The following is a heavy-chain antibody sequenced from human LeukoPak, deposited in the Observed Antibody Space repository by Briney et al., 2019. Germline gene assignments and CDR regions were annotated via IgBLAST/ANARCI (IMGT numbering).Heavy chain of an antibody. CDR3: ARDTFYSSGVYGLDV. J-gene: IGHJ6*02. CDR1: GFIFSSYG. D-gene: IGHD3-22*01. Sequence: PGRSLRLSCAASGFIFSSYGMHWVRQAPGKGLEWVAVIYYDGSNKYYADSVRGRFTISRDNSKNTLFLQMSSRRAEDTAVYYCARDTFYSSGVYGLDVWGQGTTVTVSS. V-gene: IGHV3-33*01. CDR2: IYYDGSNK.